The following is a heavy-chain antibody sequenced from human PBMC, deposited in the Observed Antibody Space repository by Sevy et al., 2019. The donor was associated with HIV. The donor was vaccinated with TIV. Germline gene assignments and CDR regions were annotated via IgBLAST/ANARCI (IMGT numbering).Heavy chain of an antibody. CDR2: ISSSSYYI. D-gene: IGHD3-16*01. Sequence: GGSLRLSCAASGFPFSSYSMNWVRQAPGKGLEWVSSISSSSYYIYYADSVKGRFTISRDNAKKSLYLQMNSLRAEDTAVYNCARAPAIGDDDVWGSYYIGYFDYWGQGTLVTVSS. CDR1: GFPFSSYS. CDR3: ARAPAIGDDDVWGSYYIGYFDY. J-gene: IGHJ4*02. V-gene: IGHV3-21*01.